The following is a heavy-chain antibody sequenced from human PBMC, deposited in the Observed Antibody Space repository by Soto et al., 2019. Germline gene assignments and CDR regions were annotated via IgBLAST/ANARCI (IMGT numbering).Heavy chain of an antibody. J-gene: IGHJ6*02. V-gene: IGHV4-31*03. CDR3: ARATQYGGVTYGMDV. CDR2: IYYSGST. CDR1: GGAIRSVCYY. Sequence: TLXHTCTVSGGAIRSVCYYWSWIRQHPGKGLEWIGYIYYSGSTYYNPSLKSRVTISVDTSKNQFSLKLSSVTAADTAVYYCARATQYGGVTYGMDVWGQGTTVTVSS. D-gene: IGHD2-15*01.